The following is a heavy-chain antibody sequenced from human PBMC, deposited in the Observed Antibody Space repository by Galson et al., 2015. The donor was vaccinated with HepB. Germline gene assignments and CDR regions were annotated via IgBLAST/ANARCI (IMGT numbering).Heavy chain of an antibody. D-gene: IGHD6-13*01. CDR3: ARMGIAAAGTFDY. V-gene: IGHV1-69*06. CDR2: IIPIFGTA. J-gene: IGHJ4*02. CDR1: GGTFSSYA. Sequence: SVKVSCKASGGTFSSYAISWVRQAPGQGLEWMGGIIPIFGTANYAQKFQGRVTITADKSTSTAYMELSSLRSEDTAVYYCARMGIAAAGTFDYWGQGTLVTVSS.